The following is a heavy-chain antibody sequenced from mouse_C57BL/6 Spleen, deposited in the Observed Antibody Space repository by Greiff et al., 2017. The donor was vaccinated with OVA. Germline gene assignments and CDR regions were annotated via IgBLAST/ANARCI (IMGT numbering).Heavy chain of an antibody. J-gene: IGHJ3*01. CDR1: GFTFSDYG. CDR3: ARDYGSSSAWFAY. D-gene: IGHD1-1*01. V-gene: IGHV5-17*01. CDR2: ISSGSSTI. Sequence: DVQLQESGGGLVKPGGSLKLSCAASGFTFSDYGMHWVRQAPEKGLEWVAYISSGSSTIYYADTVKGRFTISRDNAKNNLFLQMTSLRAEDTAMYYCARDYGSSSAWFAYWGQGTLVTVSA.